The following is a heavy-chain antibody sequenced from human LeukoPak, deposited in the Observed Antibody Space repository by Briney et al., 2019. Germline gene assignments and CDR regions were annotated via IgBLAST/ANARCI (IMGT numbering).Heavy chain of an antibody. CDR1: GLTFSNYW. CDR3: ARGNWWVGAAQYCDF. CDR2: IKQDGSDK. V-gene: IGHV3-7*01. Sequence: GGSLRLSCSSSGLTFSNYWMSWVRQAPGKGLEWVANIKQDGSDKYYVESVKGRFTISKDNAKNSLYLQMDSLRAEDTAVYFCARGNWWVGAAQYCDFWGRGTLVTVSS. J-gene: IGHJ4*02. D-gene: IGHD2-8*02.